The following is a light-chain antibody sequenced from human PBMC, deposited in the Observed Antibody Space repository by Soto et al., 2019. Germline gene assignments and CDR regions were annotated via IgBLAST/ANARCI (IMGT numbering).Light chain of an antibody. J-gene: IGKJ5*01. Sequence: EIVLTQSPATLSVSPGERVTLSCRASQSVDIILAWYQQKPGQAPRLLIYGASTRATGIPARFSGSGSGTDFTLTLSSLEPEDFAVYHCQQRSSWPSFGQGTRLEIK. V-gene: IGKV3-11*01. CDR3: QQRSSWPS. CDR2: GAS. CDR1: QSVDII.